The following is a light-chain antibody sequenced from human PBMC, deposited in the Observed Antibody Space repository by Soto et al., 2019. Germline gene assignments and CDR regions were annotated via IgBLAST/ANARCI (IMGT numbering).Light chain of an antibody. J-gene: IGKJ5*01. CDR2: DAP. Sequence: DIQMTQSPSILSASVGDRVTITCRASQGIDGRLSWYQQKPGEAPKLLIFDAPTWESGVPSTFRDSGSGTQFTPAIHTLRPGDSATFYRSHCITSSIIFGQGTRLDLK. CDR1: QGIDGR. V-gene: IGKV1-5*01. CDR3: SHCITSSII.